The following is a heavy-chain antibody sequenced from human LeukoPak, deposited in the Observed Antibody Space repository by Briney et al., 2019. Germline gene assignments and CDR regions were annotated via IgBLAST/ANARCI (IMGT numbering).Heavy chain of an antibody. CDR1: GFTFDDYA. V-gene: IGHV3-9*03. CDR3: ARDRGSGWYGVFDY. J-gene: IGHJ4*02. D-gene: IGHD6-19*01. CDR2: ISWNSGSI. Sequence: PGRSLRLSCAASGFTFDDYAMHWVRHAPGKGLEWVSGISWNSGSIGYADSVKGRFTISRDNAKNSLYLQMNSLRAEDMALYYCARDRGSGWYGVFDYWGQGTLVTVSS.